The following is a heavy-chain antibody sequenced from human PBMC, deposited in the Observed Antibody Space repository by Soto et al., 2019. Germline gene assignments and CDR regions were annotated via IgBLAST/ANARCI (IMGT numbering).Heavy chain of an antibody. Sequence: AGGSLRLSCAASGFTFSNAWMSWVRQAPGKGLEWVGRIKSKTDGGTTDYAAPVKGRFTISRDDSKNTLYLQMNSLKTEDTAVYYCTTGFGYYDSSGYFFMLANAFDIWGQGTMVTVSS. V-gene: IGHV3-15*01. CDR1: GFTFSNAW. CDR3: TTGFGYYDSSGYFFMLANAFDI. D-gene: IGHD3-22*01. CDR2: IKSKTDGGTT. J-gene: IGHJ3*02.